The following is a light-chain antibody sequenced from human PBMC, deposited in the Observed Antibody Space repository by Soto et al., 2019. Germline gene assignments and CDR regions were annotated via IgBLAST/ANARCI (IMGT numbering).Light chain of an antibody. CDR2: GAS. V-gene: IGKV3-20*01. CDR3: QQYGSSPNT. Sequence: EIVLTQSPGTLSLSPGERATLSCRASQSVSSSYLAWYQQKPGQAPRLLIYGASSRATGIPDRFSGSGSGTVFTLTISRLEPEDFAVYYCQQYGSSPNTFGQVTKLEIK. J-gene: IGKJ2*01. CDR1: QSVSSSY.